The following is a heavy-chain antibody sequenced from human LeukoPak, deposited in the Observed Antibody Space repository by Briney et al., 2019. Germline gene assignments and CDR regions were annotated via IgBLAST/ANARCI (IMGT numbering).Heavy chain of an antibody. V-gene: IGHV1-8*01. CDR1: GYTFTSYD. CDR2: MNPNSGNT. D-gene: IGHD2-15*01. Sequence: EASVKVSCKASGYTFTSYDINWVRQATGQGLEWMGWMNPNSGNTGYAQKFQGRVTMTRNTSISTAYMELSSLRSEDTAVYYCARGFSCGGPTSGGSCSDYWGQGTLVTVSS. CDR3: ARGFSCGGPTSGGSCSDY. J-gene: IGHJ4*02.